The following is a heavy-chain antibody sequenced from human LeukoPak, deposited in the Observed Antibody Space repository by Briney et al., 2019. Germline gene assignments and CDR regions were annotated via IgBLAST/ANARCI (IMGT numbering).Heavy chain of an antibody. CDR1: GGSISSGGYS. Sequence: SQTLSLTCAVSGGSISSGGYSWSWIRQPPGKGLEWIGYIYHSGSTYYNPSLKSRVTISVDRSKNQFSLELSSVTAADTAVYYCARGGGYDWEGFDYWGQGTLVTVSS. J-gene: IGHJ4*02. CDR3: ARGGGYDWEGFDY. CDR2: IYHSGST. V-gene: IGHV4-30-2*01. D-gene: IGHD5-12*01.